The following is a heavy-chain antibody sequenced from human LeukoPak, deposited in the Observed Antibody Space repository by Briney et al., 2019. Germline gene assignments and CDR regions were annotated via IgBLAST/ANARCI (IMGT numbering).Heavy chain of an antibody. CDR2: IYHSGST. V-gene: IGHV4-38-2*02. Sequence: PSETLSLTCTVSGYSISSGYYWGWIRQPPGKGLEWIGSIYHSGSTYYNPSLKSRVTISVDTSKNQFSLKLSSVTAADTAVYYCAVPFMITFGGVIANGGAFDIWGQGTMVTVSS. J-gene: IGHJ3*02. D-gene: IGHD3-16*02. CDR1: GYSISSGYY. CDR3: AVPFMITFGGVIANGGAFDI.